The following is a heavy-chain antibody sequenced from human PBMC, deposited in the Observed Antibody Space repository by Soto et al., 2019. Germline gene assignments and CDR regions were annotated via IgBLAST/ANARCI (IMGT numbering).Heavy chain of an antibody. V-gene: IGHV1-69*02. J-gene: IGHJ4*02. CDR2: VNPILAMS. Sequence: QVQLVQSGAEVKKPGSSVKVSCKASGDTFSFYTLNWIRQPPGQGFEWVGRVNPILAMSSSAHKFQGRVSXXXDXXTGTAYMELRSLRSDDTAVYYCATSYGSGSSPFDYWGQGTLVTVSS. CDR1: GDTFSFYT. CDR3: ATSYGSGSSPFDY. D-gene: IGHD3-10*01.